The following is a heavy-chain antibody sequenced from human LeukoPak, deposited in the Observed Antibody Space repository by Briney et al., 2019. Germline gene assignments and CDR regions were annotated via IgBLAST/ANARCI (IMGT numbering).Heavy chain of an antibody. CDR1: GFTFSRYG. D-gene: IGHD2-8*01. CDR2: MWFDGSNK. CDR3: ARDNNDNGFFDY. Sequence: PGESLRLSCSASGFTFSRYGMHWFRQAPGRGLEGVALMWFDGSNKYYADSVKGRFTISRDNSKNTLYLQMNSLRAEDTAVYYCARDNNDNGFFDYWGQGTLVTVSS. V-gene: IGHV3-33*01. J-gene: IGHJ4*02.